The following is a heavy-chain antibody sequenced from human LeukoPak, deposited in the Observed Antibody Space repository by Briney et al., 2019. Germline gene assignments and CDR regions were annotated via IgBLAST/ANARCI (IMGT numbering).Heavy chain of an antibody. CDR1: GGSISSSSYY. CDR2: FHYSGST. V-gene: IGHV4-39*07. D-gene: IGHD1-20*01. Sequence: SETLSLTCSVSGGSISSSSYYWGWIRQPPGKGLEWIGTFHYSGSTYYNPSLKSRVTISVNMSKNQFSLKLISVTAADTAVYYCARLYRKAYKWNDQPDYWGQGTLVTVSS. CDR3: ARLYRKAYKWNDQPDY. J-gene: IGHJ4*02.